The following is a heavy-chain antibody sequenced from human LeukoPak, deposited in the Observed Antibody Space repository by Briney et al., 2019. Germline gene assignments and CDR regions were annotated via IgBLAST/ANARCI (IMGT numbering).Heavy chain of an antibody. J-gene: IGHJ4*02. CDR3: ARGGGSSSWSSFDY. V-gene: IGHV3-74*03. Sequence: GGSLRLSCVASGFTFTNSWMHWVRQGPGKGLVWISRISPDGSNTKYADSVKGRLTISRDNAKNTLYLQMNSLRAEDTAVYYCARGGGSSSWSSFDYWGQGTLVTVSS. CDR2: ISPDGSNT. CDR1: GFTFTNSW. D-gene: IGHD6-13*01.